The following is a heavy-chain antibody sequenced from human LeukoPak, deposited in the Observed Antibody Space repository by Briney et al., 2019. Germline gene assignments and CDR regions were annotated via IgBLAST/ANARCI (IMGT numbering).Heavy chain of an antibody. J-gene: IGHJ6*03. CDR1: GGSISSSSYY. CDR2: IYWDDDK. CDR3: AHRTGGYGGNYYMDV. Sequence: TLSLTCTVSGGSISSSSYYWGWIRQPPGKALEWLALIYWDDDKRYSPSLKSRLTITKDTSKNQVVLTMTNMDPVDTATYYCAHRTGGYGGNYYMDVWGKGTTVTVSS. V-gene: IGHV2-5*02. D-gene: IGHD4-23*01.